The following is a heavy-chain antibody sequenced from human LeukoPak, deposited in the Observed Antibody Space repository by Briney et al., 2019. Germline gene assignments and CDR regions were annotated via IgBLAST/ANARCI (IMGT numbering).Heavy chain of an antibody. V-gene: IGHV3-23*01. Sequence: TGGSLRLSCAASGFTVSSYAMSWVRQAPGKGLEWVSAISGSGGSTYYADSVKGRFTISRDNSKNTLYLQMSSLRAEDTAVYYCAKSPDSSYYYMDVWGKGTTVTVSS. CDR2: ISGSGGST. CDR1: GFTVSSYA. D-gene: IGHD6-6*01. J-gene: IGHJ6*03. CDR3: AKSPDSSYYYMDV.